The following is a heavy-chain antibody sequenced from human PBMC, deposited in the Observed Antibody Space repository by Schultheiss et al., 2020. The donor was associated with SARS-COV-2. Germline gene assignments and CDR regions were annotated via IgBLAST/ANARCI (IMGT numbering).Heavy chain of an antibody. CDR2: ISSRVSTI. J-gene: IGHJ4*02. CDR3: ARGPNFRYDSSGPAGY. Sequence: GGSLRLSCEASGFTFSTCEMSWVRQAPGKGLEWVSYISSRVSTIYYADSVRGRFAISRDNAKNSLYLQMNSLRAEDTAVYYCARGPNFRYDSSGPAGYWGQGTLVTVSS. V-gene: IGHV3-48*03. CDR1: GFTFSTCE. D-gene: IGHD3-22*01.